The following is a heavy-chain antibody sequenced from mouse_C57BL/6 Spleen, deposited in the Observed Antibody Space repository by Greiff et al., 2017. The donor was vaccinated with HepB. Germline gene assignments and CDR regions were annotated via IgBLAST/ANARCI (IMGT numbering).Heavy chain of an antibody. Sequence: EVQGVESGGDLVKPGGSLKLSCAASGFTFSSYGMSWVRQTPDKRLEWVATISSGGSYTYYPDSVKGRFTISRDNAKNTLYLLMSSLKSEDTAMYYCARQTTVVAHWYFDVWGTGTTVTVSS. V-gene: IGHV5-6*01. J-gene: IGHJ1*03. CDR2: ISSGGSYT. CDR3: ARQTTVVAHWYFDV. CDR1: GFTFSSYG. D-gene: IGHD1-1*01.